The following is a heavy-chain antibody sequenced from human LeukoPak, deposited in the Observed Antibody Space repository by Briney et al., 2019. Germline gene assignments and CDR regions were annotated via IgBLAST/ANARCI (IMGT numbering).Heavy chain of an antibody. CDR3: TRVGPLIDTAVTYGMDV. Sequence: GGSLRLSCTASGFTFGDYAMSWVRQAPGKGLEWVGFIRSKAYGGTTEYAASVKGRFTISRDDSKSIAYLQMNSLKADDTAVYYCTRVGPLIDTAVTYGMDVWGQGTTVTVSS. D-gene: IGHD5-18*01. J-gene: IGHJ6*02. CDR2: IRSKAYGGTT. V-gene: IGHV3-49*04. CDR1: GFTFGDYA.